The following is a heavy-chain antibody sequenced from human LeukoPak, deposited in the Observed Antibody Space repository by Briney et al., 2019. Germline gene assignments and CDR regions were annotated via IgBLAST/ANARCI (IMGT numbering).Heavy chain of an antibody. CDR3: ARAVGPRGGNWFDP. D-gene: IGHD1-26*01. J-gene: IGHJ5*02. CDR1: GYTFTSYF. Sequence: ASVKVSCKASGYTFTSYFMHWVRQAPGQGLEWMGVVNPSSGSTTYSQKFQGRVTMTRDTSTSTVYMDLSSLRSEDTALYYCARAVGPRGGNWFDPWGQGTPVTVSS. CDR2: VNPSSGST. V-gene: IGHV1-46*01.